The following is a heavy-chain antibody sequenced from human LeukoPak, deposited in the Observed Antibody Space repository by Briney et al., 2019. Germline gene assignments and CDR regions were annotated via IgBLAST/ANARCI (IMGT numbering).Heavy chain of an antibody. CDR3: ARDASYCSSTSCPNPENWFDP. J-gene: IGHJ5*02. V-gene: IGHV7-4-1*02. CDR1: GYTFTSYA. CDR2: INTNTGNP. Sequence: ASVKVSCKASGYTFTSYAMNWVRQAPGQGLEWMGWINTNTGNPTYAQGFTGRFVFSLDTSVSTAYLQISSLKAEDTAVYYCARDASYCSSTSCPNPENWFDPWGQGTLVTVSS. D-gene: IGHD2-2*01.